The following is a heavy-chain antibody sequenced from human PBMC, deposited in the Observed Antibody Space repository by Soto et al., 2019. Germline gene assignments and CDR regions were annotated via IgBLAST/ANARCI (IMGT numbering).Heavy chain of an antibody. CDR2: IAYDGSNK. CDR3: ARGSGDIVVVPAARPYYYYGMDV. Sequence: QVQLVESGGGVVQPGRSLRLSCAASGFTFSRYAMHWVRQAPGKGLEWVAVIAYDGSNKYYADSVKDRFTISRDNSKNTLYLQMNSLRAEDTAVYYCARGSGDIVVVPAARPYYYYGMDVWGQGTPVTVSS. CDR1: GFTFSRYA. V-gene: IGHV3-30-3*01. D-gene: IGHD2-2*01. J-gene: IGHJ6*02.